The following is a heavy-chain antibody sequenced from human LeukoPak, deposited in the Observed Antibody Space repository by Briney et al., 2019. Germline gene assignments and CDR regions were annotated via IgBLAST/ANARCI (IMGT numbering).Heavy chain of an antibody. CDR1: GFTLSSYA. V-gene: IGHV3-23*01. D-gene: IGHD6-25*01. Sequence: GGSLRLSCAASGFTLSSYAMTWVRQAPGRGLEWVSSVDGGGGGTYYADSVKGRFTISRDNSKNTLYLQMSSLRAEDTAVYYCARLGSQGGVAALDYWGQGTLVTVSS. CDR3: ARLGSQGGVAALDY. J-gene: IGHJ4*02. CDR2: VDGGGGGT.